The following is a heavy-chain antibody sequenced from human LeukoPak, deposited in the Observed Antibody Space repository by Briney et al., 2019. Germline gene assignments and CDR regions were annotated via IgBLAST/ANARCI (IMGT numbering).Heavy chain of an antibody. V-gene: IGHV3-30*04. Sequence: GGSLRLSCAASGFTFSSYAMHWVRQAPGKGLEWVAVISYDGSNKYYADSVKGRFTISRDNSKNTLYLQMNSLRAEDTAVYYCARDNLHDYGDYEPTSFDYWGQGTLVTVSS. CDR2: ISYDGSNK. CDR1: GFTFSSYA. J-gene: IGHJ4*02. D-gene: IGHD4-17*01. CDR3: ARDNLHDYGDYEPTSFDY.